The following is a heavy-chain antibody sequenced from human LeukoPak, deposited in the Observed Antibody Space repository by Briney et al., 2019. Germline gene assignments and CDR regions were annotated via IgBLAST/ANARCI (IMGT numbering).Heavy chain of an antibody. CDR1: GFTFSSYE. CDR2: ISSSGSTI. J-gene: IGHJ4*02. Sequence: GGSLRLSCAASGFTFSSYEMNWVRQAPGKGLEWVSYISSSGSTIYYADSVKGRFTISRDNAKNSLYLQMNSLRAEDTAVYYCARGADGYSYGFWGQGTLVTVPS. CDR3: ARGADGYSYGF. V-gene: IGHV3-48*03. D-gene: IGHD5-18*01.